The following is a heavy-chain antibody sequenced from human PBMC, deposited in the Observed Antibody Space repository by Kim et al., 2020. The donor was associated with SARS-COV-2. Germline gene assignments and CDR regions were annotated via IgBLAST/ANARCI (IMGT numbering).Heavy chain of an antibody. Sequence: DGSWTSYADSVKGRFTISRDNAKNILYLQMNSLRVEDTAVYYCSRVLADWGQGTLVTVSS. CDR2: DGSWT. D-gene: IGHD3-9*01. J-gene: IGHJ4*02. V-gene: IGHV3-74*01. CDR3: SRVLAD.